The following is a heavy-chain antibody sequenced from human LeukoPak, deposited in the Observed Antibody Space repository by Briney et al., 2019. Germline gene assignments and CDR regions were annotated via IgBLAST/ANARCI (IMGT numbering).Heavy chain of an antibody. J-gene: IGHJ4*02. CDR2: IYHSGST. D-gene: IGHD3-16*01. V-gene: IGHV4-59*08. CDR1: GGSISSYH. CDR3: ARSLGGRLDHFDY. Sequence: PSETLSLTCTVSGGSISSYHWSWIRQPPGKGLEWIGYIYHSGSTNDNPSLKSRVTISVDTSKNQFSLRLSSVTAADTAVYYCARSLGGRLDHFDYWGQGILVIVSS.